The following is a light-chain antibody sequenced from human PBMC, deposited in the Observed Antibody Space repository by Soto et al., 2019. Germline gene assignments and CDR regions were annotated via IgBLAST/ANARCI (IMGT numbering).Light chain of an antibody. CDR3: YSYVNSNTVV. CDR2: NAF. V-gene: IGLV2-23*01. J-gene: IGLJ2*01. CDR1: SGDGGNYNL. Sequence: QSALIQPASVSGSPGQSITISCAGSSGDGGNYNLVSWYQQHPGKDPKLIVYNAFTQPLGISDRFSGSKSDNTASLTISGLQDEDEDYYYCYSYVNSNTVVFGGGTKVTVL.